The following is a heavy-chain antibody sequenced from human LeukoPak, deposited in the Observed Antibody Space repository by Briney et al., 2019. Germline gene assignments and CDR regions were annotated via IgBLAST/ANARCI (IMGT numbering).Heavy chain of an antibody. Sequence: SETLSLTCTVSGGSISSYYWSWIRQPPGKGLEWIGYIYYSGSTNYNPSLKSRVTISVDTSKNQFPLKLSSVTAADTAVYYCARDYYGAFDYWGQGTLVTVSS. CDR1: GGSISSYY. D-gene: IGHD4-17*01. CDR2: IYYSGST. J-gene: IGHJ4*02. CDR3: ARDYYGAFDY. V-gene: IGHV4-59*01.